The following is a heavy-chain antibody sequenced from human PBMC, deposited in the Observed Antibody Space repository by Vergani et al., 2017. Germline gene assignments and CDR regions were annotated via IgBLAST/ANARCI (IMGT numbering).Heavy chain of an antibody. CDR2: INPSGGST. D-gene: IGHD3-16*01. Sequence: QVQLVQSGAEVKKPGASVKVSCKASGYTFTSYYMHWVRQAPGQGLEWMGIINPSGGSTSYAQKFQGRVTMTRDTSTSTVYMELSSLRSEDTAVYYCARVGDAFRXGAHRNYYYYGMDVWGQGTTVTVSS. CDR3: ARVGDAFRXGAHRNYYYYGMDV. V-gene: IGHV1-46*03. J-gene: IGHJ6*02. CDR1: GYTFTSYY.